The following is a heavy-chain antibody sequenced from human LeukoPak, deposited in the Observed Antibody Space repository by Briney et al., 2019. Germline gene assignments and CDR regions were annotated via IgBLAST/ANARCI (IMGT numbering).Heavy chain of an antibody. V-gene: IGHV5-51*01. D-gene: IGHD6-13*01. CDR1: GYSFTSYW. CDR3: ATPYSSSWKGFDY. J-gene: IGHJ4*02. CDR2: IYPGDSDT. Sequence: GESLKISCKGSGYSFTSYWIGCVRQMPGKGLEWMGIIYPGDSDTRYSPSFQGQVTISADKSISTAYLQWSSLKASDTAMYYCATPYSSSWKGFDYWGQGTLVTVSS.